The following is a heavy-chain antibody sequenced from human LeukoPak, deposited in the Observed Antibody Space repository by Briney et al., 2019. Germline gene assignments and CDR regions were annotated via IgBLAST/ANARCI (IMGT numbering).Heavy chain of an antibody. CDR2: IYDSGST. CDR1: GGSISSGDYY. CDR3: ARSRDSTYYYDSSGSWFDP. V-gene: IGHV4-30-4*01. D-gene: IGHD3-22*01. J-gene: IGHJ5*02. Sequence: SQTLSLTCTVSGGSISSGDYYWSWIRQPPGKGLEWIVYIYDSGSTYYNPSLKSRVTISVDTSKNQFSLKLSSVTAADTAVYYCARSRDSTYYYDSSGSWFDPWGQGTLVTVSS.